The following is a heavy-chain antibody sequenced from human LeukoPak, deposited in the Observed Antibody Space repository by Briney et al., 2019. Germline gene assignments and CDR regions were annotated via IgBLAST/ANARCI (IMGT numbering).Heavy chain of an antibody. CDR1: GFTFSSYW. CDR2: IKQDGSEK. V-gene: IGHV3-7*01. D-gene: IGHD4/OR15-4a*01. J-gene: IGHJ4*02. CDR3: ARRAGAYSHPYDY. Sequence: GGSLRLSCAASGFTFSSYWMSWVRQAPGKGLEWVANIKQDGSEKYYVDSVKGRFTISRDNAKNSLYLQMNSLRAEDAAVYYCARRAGAYSHPYDYWGQGTLVTVSS.